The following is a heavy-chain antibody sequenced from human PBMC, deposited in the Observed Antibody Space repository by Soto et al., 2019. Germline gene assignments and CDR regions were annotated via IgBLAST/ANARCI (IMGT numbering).Heavy chain of an antibody. CDR3: AKGSFITLYYFDY. CDR2: ISGSSVST. V-gene: IGHV3-23*01. Sequence: EVQLLESGGGLVQPGGSLRLSCAASGFTFSTYAMSWVRQAPGKGPEWVSAISGSSVSTYYADSVKGRFTISRDNTKNTLYLLMNSLTDEDTALYYCAKGSFITLYYFDYWGQGTLVTVSS. J-gene: IGHJ4*02. D-gene: IGHD3-22*01. CDR1: GFTFSTYA.